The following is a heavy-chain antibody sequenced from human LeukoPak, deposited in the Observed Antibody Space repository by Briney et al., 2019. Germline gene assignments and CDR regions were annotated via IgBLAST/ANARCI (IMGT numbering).Heavy chain of an antibody. V-gene: IGHV3-11*01. D-gene: IGHD2-15*01. CDR2: ISSSGSTI. Sequence: PGGSLRLSCAASGFTFDDYGMSWIRQAPGKGLEWVSYISSSGSTIYYADSVKGRFTISRDNAKNSLYLQMNSLRAEDTAVYYCARVGCSGGSCYPGKENWFDPWGQGTLVTVSS. CDR1: GFTFDDYG. J-gene: IGHJ5*02. CDR3: ARVGCSGGSCYPGKENWFDP.